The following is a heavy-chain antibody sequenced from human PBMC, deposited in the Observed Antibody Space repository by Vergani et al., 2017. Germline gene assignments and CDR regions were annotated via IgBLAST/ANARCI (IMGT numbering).Heavy chain of an antibody. V-gene: IGHV4-39*01. CDR1: GDSVISTDYH. Sequence: QVQLQESGPGLVKPSETLSLTCTVSGDSVISTDYHWGWIRQPPGKGLEWIGSMDYSGSTPYNQSLESRISISLETPKNQFSLRLTSVTAADTAVYYCASKRGACRAAYCHSYDFWGPGTLVGVSS. CDR3: ASKRGACRAAYCHSYDF. CDR2: MDYSGST. J-gene: IGHJ4*02. D-gene: IGHD2-15*01.